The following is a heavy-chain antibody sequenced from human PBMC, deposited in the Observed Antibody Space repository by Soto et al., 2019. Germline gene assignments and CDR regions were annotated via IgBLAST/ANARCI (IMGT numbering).Heavy chain of an antibody. Sequence: TSETLSLTCTVSGGSIGSYYWSWIRQPPGKGLEWIGYIYYSGSTNYNPSLKSRVTISVDTSKNQFSLKLSSVTAADTAVYYCARKYSWAFDIWGQGTMVTVSS. CDR3: ARKYSWAFDI. V-gene: IGHV4-59*01. J-gene: IGHJ3*02. D-gene: IGHD2-21*01. CDR1: GGSIGSYY. CDR2: IYYSGST.